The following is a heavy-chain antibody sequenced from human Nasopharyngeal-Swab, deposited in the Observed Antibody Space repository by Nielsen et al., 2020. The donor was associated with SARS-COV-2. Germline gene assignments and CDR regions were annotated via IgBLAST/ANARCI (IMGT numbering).Heavy chain of an antibody. D-gene: IGHD3-10*01. Sequence: GESLKISCAASGFTFSSYAMSWVRQAPGKGLEWVSAISGSGGSTYYADSVKGRVTISRDNSKNTLYLQMNSLRAEDTAVYYCAKVRPDGSGSYTYYFDYWGQGTLVTVSS. V-gene: IGHV3-23*01. CDR2: ISGSGGST. CDR3: AKVRPDGSGSYTYYFDY. J-gene: IGHJ4*02. CDR1: GFTFSSYA.